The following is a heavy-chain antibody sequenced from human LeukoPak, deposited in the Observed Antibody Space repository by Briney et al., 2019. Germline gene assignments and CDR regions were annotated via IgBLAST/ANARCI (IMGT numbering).Heavy chain of an antibody. Sequence: GGTLRLSCAASGLTFSSYAMSWVRQAPGKGLEWVSVIYSGGSTYYADSVKGRFTISRDNSKNTLYLQMNSLRAKDTAVYYCARYCSSTSCYWPNFDYWGQGTLVTVSS. CDR3: ARYCSSTSCYWPNFDY. V-gene: IGHV3-66*01. J-gene: IGHJ4*02. D-gene: IGHD2-2*01. CDR1: GLTFSSYA. CDR2: IYSGGST.